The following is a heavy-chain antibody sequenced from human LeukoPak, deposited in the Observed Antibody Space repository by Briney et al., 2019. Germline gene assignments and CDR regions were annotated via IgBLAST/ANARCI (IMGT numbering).Heavy chain of an antibody. V-gene: IGHV3-23*01. J-gene: IGHJ4*02. Sequence: PGGSLRLSCAASGFTFCSYGMSWVRQVPGKGLQWVSAISGGADSTYYADSVKGRFTISRDNSKNTMYLEMNSLRAGDTAVYYCAKMAVKNYYGVNWYFHYWGQGTLVSVSS. D-gene: IGHD4-17*01. CDR2: ISGGADST. CDR3: AKMAVKNYYGVNWYFHY. CDR1: GFTFCSYG.